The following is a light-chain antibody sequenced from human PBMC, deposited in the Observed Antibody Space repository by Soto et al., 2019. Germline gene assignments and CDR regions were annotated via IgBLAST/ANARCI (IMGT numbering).Light chain of an antibody. Sequence: EIVITQSPATLSVSPGERATLSCRASQSVSSNLAWYQQKPGQAPRLLIYGASGRATGIPDRFSGSGSGTDFTLTISRLEPEDFAVYYCQQYSSSLITFGQGTRLEIK. CDR1: QSVSSN. CDR3: QQYSSSLIT. V-gene: IGKV3-20*01. CDR2: GAS. J-gene: IGKJ5*01.